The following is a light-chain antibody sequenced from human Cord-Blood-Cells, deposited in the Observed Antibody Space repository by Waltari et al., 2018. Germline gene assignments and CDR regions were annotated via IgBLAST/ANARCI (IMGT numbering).Light chain of an antibody. V-gene: IGKV3-20*01. Sequence: EIALTQSPGTLSLSPGERATLSCTASQSVSSSYLAWYQQKPGQAPRLLIYGASSRATGIPDRFSGSGSGTDFTLTISRLEPEDFAVYYCQQYGSSPPALTFGGGTKVEIK. CDR3: QQYGSSPPALT. J-gene: IGKJ4*01. CDR2: GAS. CDR1: QSVSSSY.